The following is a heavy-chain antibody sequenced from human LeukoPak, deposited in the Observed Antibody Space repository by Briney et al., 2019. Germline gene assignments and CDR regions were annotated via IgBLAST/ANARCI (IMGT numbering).Heavy chain of an antibody. V-gene: IGHV3-23*01. J-gene: IGHJ4*02. Sequence: GGSLRPSCAVSGITLSNFDMRWLRQAPGKGRVWVAGISDSGGRTHDAASEQVRFTIYKDNAKNTLYLQMSSLSSECTAVYFCAKRDGVIRVILVGLHKEAYYFDSWGQGALVTVSS. D-gene: IGHD2-8*01. CDR1: GITLSNFD. CDR3: AKRDGVIRVILVGLHKEAYYFDS. CDR2: ISDSGGRT.